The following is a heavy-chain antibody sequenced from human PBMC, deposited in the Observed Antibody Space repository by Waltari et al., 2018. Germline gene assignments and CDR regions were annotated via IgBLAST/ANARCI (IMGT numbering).Heavy chain of an antibody. J-gene: IGHJ4*02. CDR1: GGSISSSSYY. CDR2: IYYSGST. D-gene: IGHD1-26*01. CDR3: ARPSAGADGAVNY. Sequence: QLQLQESGPGLVKPSETLSLTCTVSGGSISSSSYYWGWIRQPPGKGLEWIGSIYYSGSTYCSPSLKSRVTISVDTSKNQFSLKLSSVTAADTAVYYCARPSAGADGAVNYWGQGTLVTVSS. V-gene: IGHV4-39*01.